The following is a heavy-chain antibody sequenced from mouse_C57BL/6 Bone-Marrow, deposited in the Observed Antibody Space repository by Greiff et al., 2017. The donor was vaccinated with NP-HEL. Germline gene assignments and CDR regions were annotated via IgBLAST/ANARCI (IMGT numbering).Heavy chain of an antibody. CDR2: IYPRDGST. CDR3: AREGVTTGDY. D-gene: IGHD1-1*01. V-gene: IGHV1-85*01. CDR1: GYTFTSYD. J-gene: IGHJ2*01. Sequence: VKLQESGPELVKPGASVKLSCKASGYTFTSYDINWVKQRPGQGLAWIGWIYPRDGSTKYNEKFKGKATLTVDTSSSTAYMELHSLTSEDSAVYFGAREGVTTGDYWGQGTTLTVSS.